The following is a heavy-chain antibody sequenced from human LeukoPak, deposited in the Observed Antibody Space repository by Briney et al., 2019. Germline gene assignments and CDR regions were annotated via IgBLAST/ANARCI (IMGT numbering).Heavy chain of an antibody. D-gene: IGHD3-3*01. Sequence: GGSLRLSCVASGFTFSSYSMNWVRQAPGKGLEWVSSISSSSSYIYYADSVKGRFTISRDNAKNSLYLQMNSLRAEDTAVYYCARAQTRFLEWGYFDYWGQGTLVTVSS. CDR2: ISSSSSYI. CDR3: ARAQTRFLEWGYFDY. J-gene: IGHJ4*02. CDR1: GFTFSSYS. V-gene: IGHV3-21*01.